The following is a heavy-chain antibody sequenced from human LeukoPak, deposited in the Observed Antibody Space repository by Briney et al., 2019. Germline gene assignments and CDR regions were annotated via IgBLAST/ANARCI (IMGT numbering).Heavy chain of an antibody. J-gene: IGHJ4*02. CDR2: INPNSGGT. V-gene: IGHV1-2*02. CDR1: GYTFTGYY. Sequence: ASVKLSCKAFGYTFTGYYMHWVRQAPGQGLEWMGWINPNSGGTNYAQKFQGRVTMTTDTSTSTAYMELRSLTSDDTAVYFCARGDYHDSGGFFDFWSQGTLVTVSS. CDR3: ARGDYHDSGGFFDF. D-gene: IGHD3-22*01.